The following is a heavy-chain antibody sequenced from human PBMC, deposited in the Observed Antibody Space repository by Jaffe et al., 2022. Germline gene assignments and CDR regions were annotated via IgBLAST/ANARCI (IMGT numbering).Heavy chain of an antibody. D-gene: IGHD6-6*01. Sequence: QVQLVESGGGVVQPGGSLRLSCAASGFTFSSYGMHWVRQAPGKGLEWVAFIRYDGSNKYYADSVKGRFTISRDNSKNTLYLQMNSLRAEDTAVYYCAKVSSIAARLGAFDIWGQGTMVTVSS. CDR3: AKVSSIAARLGAFDI. CDR1: GFTFSSYG. V-gene: IGHV3-30*02. CDR2: IRYDGSNK. J-gene: IGHJ3*02.